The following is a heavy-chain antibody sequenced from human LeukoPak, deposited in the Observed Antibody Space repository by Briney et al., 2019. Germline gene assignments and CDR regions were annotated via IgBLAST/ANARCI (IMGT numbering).Heavy chain of an antibody. CDR1: GGTFSSYA. D-gene: IGHD3-10*01. V-gene: IGHV1-69*13. J-gene: IGHJ5*02. Sequence: ASVKVSCKASGGTFSSYAISWVRQAPGQGLEWMGGIIPIFGTANYAQKFQGRVTITADEYTSTAYMELSSLRSEDTAVYYCARSMVRGVPSNQNWFDPWGQGTLVTVSS. CDR3: ARSMVRGVPSNQNWFDP. CDR2: IIPIFGTA.